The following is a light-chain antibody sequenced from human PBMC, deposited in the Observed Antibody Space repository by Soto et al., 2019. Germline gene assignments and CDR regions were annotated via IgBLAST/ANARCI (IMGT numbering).Light chain of an antibody. J-gene: IGKJ1*01. V-gene: IGKV3-20*01. Sequence: EIVLTQSPGTLSLSPGERATLSCRASQSVSSSYLAWYQQKPGQAPRLLIYGASSRATGIPDRFSGSGSGTDFTLTISRLEPEDFAVYYWQKYGSPRAFGQGTKVDIK. CDR1: QSVSSSY. CDR3: QKYGSPRA. CDR2: GAS.